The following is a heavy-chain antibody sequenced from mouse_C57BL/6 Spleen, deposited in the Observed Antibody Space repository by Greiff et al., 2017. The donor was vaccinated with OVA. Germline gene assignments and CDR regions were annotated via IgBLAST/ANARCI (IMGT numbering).Heavy chain of an antibody. CDR1: GFTFSSYG. CDR3: ARHEDYGYFDV. J-gene: IGHJ1*03. V-gene: IGHV5-6*01. Sequence: EVHLVESGGDLVKPGGSLKLSCAASGFTFSSYGMSWVRQTPDKRLEWVATISSGGSYTYYPDSVKGRFTISRDNAKNTLYLQMSSLKSEDTAMYYCARHEDYGYFDVWGTGTTVTVSS. CDR2: ISSGGSYT.